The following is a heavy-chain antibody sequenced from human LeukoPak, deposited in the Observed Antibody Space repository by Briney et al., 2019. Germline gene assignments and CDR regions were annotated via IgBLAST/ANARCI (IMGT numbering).Heavy chain of an antibody. D-gene: IGHD3-22*01. V-gene: IGHV4-38-2*02. CDR1: GYSISSGYY. CDR2: IYHSGST. Sequence: PSETLSLTFTVSGYSISSGYYWGWIRQPPGKGLKWIGSIYHSGSTYYNPSLKSRVTISVDTSKNQFSLKLSSVTAADTAVYYCARVLMRTGYKYYYDSSGSPVDAFDIWGQGTMVTVSS. J-gene: IGHJ3*02. CDR3: ARVLMRTGYKYYYDSSGSPVDAFDI.